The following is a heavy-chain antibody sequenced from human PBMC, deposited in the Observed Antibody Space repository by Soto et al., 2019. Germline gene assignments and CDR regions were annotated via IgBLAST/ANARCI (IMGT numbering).Heavy chain of an antibody. V-gene: IGHV3-11*01. Sequence: QVQLVESGGGLVKPGGSLRLSCAASGFTFSYYYMSWIRQAPGKGLECVSYISSSGYTIYYDASLKGRLTMSRDNAKNSLNLQMDSLGAEEPAVYSCARDGKRFNYTRYDYYTFYMDVWGKGTTVTVSS. CDR3: ARDGKRFNYTRYDYYTFYMDV. CDR2: ISSSGYTI. CDR1: GFTFSYYY. J-gene: IGHJ6*03. D-gene: IGHD4-4*01.